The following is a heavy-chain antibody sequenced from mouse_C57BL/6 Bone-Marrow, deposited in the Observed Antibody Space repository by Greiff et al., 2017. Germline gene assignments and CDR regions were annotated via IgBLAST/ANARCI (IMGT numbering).Heavy chain of an antibody. V-gene: IGHV14-2*01. CDR2: IDPEDGET. Sequence: EVQLQQSGAELVKPGASVRFSCTASGSNFKDYYMHWVKQRTEQGLEWIGRIDPEDGETKYAPKFQGKATITADTSSNTAYLQLSSLTSEDTAVYYCASATVVADWYFDVWGTGTTVTVSS. CDR3: ASATVVADWYFDV. J-gene: IGHJ1*03. D-gene: IGHD1-1*01. CDR1: GSNFKDYY.